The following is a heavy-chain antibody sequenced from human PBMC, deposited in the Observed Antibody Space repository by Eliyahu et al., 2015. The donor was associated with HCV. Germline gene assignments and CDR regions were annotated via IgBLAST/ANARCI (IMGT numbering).Heavy chain of an antibody. V-gene: IGHV4-59*12. D-gene: IGHD6-19*01. CDR2: IHYSGST. CDR1: GGSIXTYY. Sequence: QVQLQESGPGLVKPSETLSLICTVSGGSIXTYYWSWIRRPPGKGLEWIGYIHYSGSTNYNPPLKSRVTMSVDTSKNQFSLKLTSVTAADTAVYYCSSGGGGIAVAGTGGWFDPWGQGTLVTVSS. J-gene: IGHJ5*02. CDR3: SSGGGGIAVAGTGGWFDP.